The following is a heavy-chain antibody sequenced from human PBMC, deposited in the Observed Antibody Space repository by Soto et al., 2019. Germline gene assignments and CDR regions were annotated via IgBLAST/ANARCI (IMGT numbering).Heavy chain of an antibody. V-gene: IGHV4-59*01. J-gene: IGHJ4*02. Sequence: SETLSLTCTVSGGSISSYYWSWIRQPPGKGLEWIGYIYYSGSTNYNPSLKSRVTISVDTSKNQFSLKLSSVTAADTAVYYCARDSDYVLDYWGQGTLVTVSS. CDR2: IYYSGST. D-gene: IGHD4-17*01. CDR1: GGSISSYY. CDR3: ARDSDYVLDY.